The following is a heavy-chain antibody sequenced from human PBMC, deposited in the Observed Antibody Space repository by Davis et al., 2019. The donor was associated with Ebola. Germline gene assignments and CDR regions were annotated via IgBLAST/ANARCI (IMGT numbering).Heavy chain of an antibody. V-gene: IGHV2-70*01. Sequence: SWIRQPPGKALDWPALIDWDDETYYTSSLKTRLSISKDTSKNQVVLTMTNMDAMDTATYYCARIYTPVYDGSGWIGGFDYWGQGALVTVSS. D-gene: IGHD3-22*01. CDR3: ARIYTPVYDGSGWIGGFDY. CDR2: IDWDDET. J-gene: IGHJ4*02.